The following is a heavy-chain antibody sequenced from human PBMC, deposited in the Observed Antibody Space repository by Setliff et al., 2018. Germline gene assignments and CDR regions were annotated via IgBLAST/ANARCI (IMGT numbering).Heavy chain of an antibody. Sequence: GGSLRLSCAASGFTFSDHSMNWVRQAPGKGLEWVSSSSTTGRYTFYADSVEGRFTVSRDNAKNSLYLEMNSLRADDTAVYYCARGEGGHIVVATFDSDIWGQGTKVTVSS. CDR1: GFTFSDHS. J-gene: IGHJ3*02. CDR3: ARGEGGHIVVATFDSDI. V-gene: IGHV3-21*01. D-gene: IGHD2-21*01. CDR2: SSTTGRYT.